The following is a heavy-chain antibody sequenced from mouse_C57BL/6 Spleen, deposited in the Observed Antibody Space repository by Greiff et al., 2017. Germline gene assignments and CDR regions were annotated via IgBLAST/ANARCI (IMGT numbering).Heavy chain of an antibody. V-gene: IGHV1-53*01. Sequence: QVQLQQPGTELVKPGASVKLSCKASGYTFTSYWMHWVKQRPGQGLEWIGNINPSDGGTNYNEKFKSKATLTVNKSSSTAYMQLSSLTSEASAVYDCASQTGRGSYAMDYWGQGTSVTVSS. D-gene: IGHD4-1*01. CDR2: INPSDGGT. J-gene: IGHJ4*01. CDR1: GYTFTSYW. CDR3: ASQTGRGSYAMDY.